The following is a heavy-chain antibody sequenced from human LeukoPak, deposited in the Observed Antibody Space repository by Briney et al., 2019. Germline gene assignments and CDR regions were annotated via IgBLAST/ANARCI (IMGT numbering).Heavy chain of an antibody. V-gene: IGHV1-2*02. J-gene: IGHJ6*04. CDR1: GYTFTSYY. CDR3: ARDSITVTTGMDV. D-gene: IGHD4-17*01. Sequence: ASVNVSCKASGYTFTSYYMHWVRQAPGQGLEWMGWINPNSGGTNYAQKFQGRVTMTRDTSISTAYMELSRLRSDDTAVYYCARDSITVTTGMDVWGKGTTVTVSS. CDR2: INPNSGGT.